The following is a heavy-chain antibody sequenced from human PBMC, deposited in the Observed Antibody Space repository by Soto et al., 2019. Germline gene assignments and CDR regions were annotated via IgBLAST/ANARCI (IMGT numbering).Heavy chain of an antibody. J-gene: IGHJ6*02. V-gene: IGHV3-48*03. D-gene: IGHD4-17*01. Sequence: AGGSLRLSCAASGFTFSSYEMNWVRQAPGKGLEWVSYISSSGSTIYYADSVKDRFTISRDNAKNSLYLQMNSLRAEDTAVYYCARDSPTVVTWPEAYYGMDVWGQGTTVTVSS. CDR1: GFTFSSYE. CDR3: ARDSPTVVTWPEAYYGMDV. CDR2: ISSSGSTI.